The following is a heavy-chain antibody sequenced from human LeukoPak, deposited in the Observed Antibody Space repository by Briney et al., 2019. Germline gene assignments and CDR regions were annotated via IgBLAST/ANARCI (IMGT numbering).Heavy chain of an antibody. CDR2: INHSGST. V-gene: IGHV4-39*07. CDR1: GGSISRSSYY. D-gene: IGHD2-15*01. CDR3: ARLDIVVVVSPFDY. Sequence: SETLSLTCTVSGGSISRSSYYWSWIRQPPGKGLEWIGEINHSGSTNYNPSLKSRVTISVDTSKNQFSLKLSSVTAADTAVYYCARLDIVVVVSPFDYWGQGTLVTVSS. J-gene: IGHJ4*02.